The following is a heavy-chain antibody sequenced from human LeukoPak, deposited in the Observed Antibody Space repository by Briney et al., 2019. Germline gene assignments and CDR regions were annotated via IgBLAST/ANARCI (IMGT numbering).Heavy chain of an antibody. J-gene: IGHJ5*02. D-gene: IGHD6-19*01. CDR1: GGSISSYY. CDR3: ARHTSGWSGWFDP. Sequence: SETLSLTCTVSGGSISSYYWSWIRQPPGKGLEWIGSIYYSGSTYYNPSLKSRVTISVDTSKNQFSLKLSSVTAADTAVYYCARHTSGWSGWFDPWGQGTLVTVSS. V-gene: IGHV4-59*04. CDR2: IYYSGST.